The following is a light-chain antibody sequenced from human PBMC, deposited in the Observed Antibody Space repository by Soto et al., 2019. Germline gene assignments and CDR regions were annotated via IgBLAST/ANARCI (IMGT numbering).Light chain of an antibody. Sequence: EIVMTQSPLSLPVTPGEPASISCRSSQSLLHSNGYTYFDWYLQKPGQSPQLLIYLGSNRASGVPDRFSGSGSGTDFTLKISRVEAEDVGIYYCMQALQTPYTFGQGTKLEIK. J-gene: IGKJ2*01. CDR3: MQALQTPYT. CDR1: QSLLHSNGYTY. CDR2: LGS. V-gene: IGKV2-28*01.